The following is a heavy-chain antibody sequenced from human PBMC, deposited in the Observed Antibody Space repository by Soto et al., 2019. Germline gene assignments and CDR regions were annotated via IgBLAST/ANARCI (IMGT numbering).Heavy chain of an antibody. Sequence: SXTLSLTCTVSGGSISSYYWSWIRQPPVKGLEWVGYIYYSGSTNYNPSLKSRVTISVDTSKNQFSLKLSSVTAADTAVYYCARGGDIYWFDPWGQGTLVTVSS. CDR3: ARGGDIYWFDP. D-gene: IGHD2-15*01. J-gene: IGHJ5*02. CDR1: GGSISSYY. CDR2: IYYSGST. V-gene: IGHV4-59*01.